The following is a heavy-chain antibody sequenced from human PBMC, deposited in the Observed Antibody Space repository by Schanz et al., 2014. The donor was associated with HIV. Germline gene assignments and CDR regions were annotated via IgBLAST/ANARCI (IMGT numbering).Heavy chain of an antibody. J-gene: IGHJ6*02. CDR3: ARMEQLIIGYYYGMDV. Sequence: VQLVESGGGLVKTGGSLRLSCEASGFTFSHAWMTWVRQAPGKGLECVAVISNDGSNKYYTDSVKGRFTISRDNSKNTVYLQMNSLRPEDTAVYYCARMEQLIIGYYYGMDVWGQGTTVTVSS. V-gene: IGHV3-30-3*01. CDR2: ISNDGSNK. D-gene: IGHD3-16*01. CDR1: GFTFSHAW.